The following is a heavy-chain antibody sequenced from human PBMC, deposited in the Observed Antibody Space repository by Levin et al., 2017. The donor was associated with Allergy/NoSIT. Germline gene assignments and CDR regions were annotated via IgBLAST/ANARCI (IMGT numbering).Heavy chain of an antibody. V-gene: IGHV3-23*01. CDR1: GFTFSSYA. CDR2: ISGSGGST. J-gene: IGHJ3*02. Sequence: LSLTCAASGFTFSSYAMSWVRQAPGKGLEWVSAISGSGGSTYYADSVKGRFTISRDNSKNTLYLQMNSLRAEDTAVYYCAKVSLGGCSGGSCYSAGDAFDIWGQGTMVTVSS. D-gene: IGHD2-15*01. CDR3: AKVSLGGCSGGSCYSAGDAFDI.